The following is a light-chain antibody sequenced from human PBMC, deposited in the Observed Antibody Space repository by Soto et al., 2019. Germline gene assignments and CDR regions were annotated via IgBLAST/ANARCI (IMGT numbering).Light chain of an antibody. CDR2: GAS. V-gene: IGKV3-20*01. CDR1: QSVSSSH. CDR3: QQYGSSMYI. J-gene: IGKJ2*01. Sequence: EIVLTQSPGTLSLSPGERATLSCRASQSVSSSHLAWYQQKPGQAPRLLIYGASTRATRIPDRLSGSGSRTVFTLIISRLEPEDVAVYYCQQYGSSMYIFGPGTKLEIK.